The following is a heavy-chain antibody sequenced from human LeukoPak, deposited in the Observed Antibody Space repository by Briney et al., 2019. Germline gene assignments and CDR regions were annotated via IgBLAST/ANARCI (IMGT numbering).Heavy chain of an antibody. CDR3: TRPYYYGSGSYYRFDY. J-gene: IGHJ4*02. D-gene: IGHD3-10*01. V-gene: IGHV3-73*01. Sequence: GGSLKLSCAASGFTFSGSAMHWVRQASGKGLEWVGRIRSKANSYATAYAASVKGRFTISRDESKNTAYLQMNSLKTEDTAVYYCTRPYYYGSGSYYRFDYWGQGTLVTVSS. CDR1: GFTFSGSA. CDR2: IRSKANSYAT.